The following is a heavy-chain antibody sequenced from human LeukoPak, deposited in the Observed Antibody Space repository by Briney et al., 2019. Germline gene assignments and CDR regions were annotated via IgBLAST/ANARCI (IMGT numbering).Heavy chain of an antibody. CDR3: ARGSEGSSLNWFDP. CDR1: GFTFHNFA. Sequence: PGGSLRLSCAASGFTFHNFAMHWVRQAPGKGLEWVSSISSSSSYIYYADSVKGRFTISRDNAKNSLYLQMNSLRAEDTAVYYCARGSEGSSLNWFDPWGQGTLVTVSS. CDR2: ISSSSSYI. D-gene: IGHD6-6*01. V-gene: IGHV3-21*01. J-gene: IGHJ5*02.